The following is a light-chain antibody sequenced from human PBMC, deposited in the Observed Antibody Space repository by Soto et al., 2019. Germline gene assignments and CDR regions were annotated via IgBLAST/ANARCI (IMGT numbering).Light chain of an antibody. J-gene: IGKJ2*01. CDR2: GAS. Sequence: EIVLTQSPGTLSLSPGEGATLSCRASQSVRSNYLAWYQQKPGQAPRLLIYGASSRATGIPDRFSGSGSGTDFTLTISRLEPEDFAVYYGQHYGGSPLYTFGNGTKLEIK. V-gene: IGKV3-20*01. CDR3: QHYGGSPLYT. CDR1: QSVRSNY.